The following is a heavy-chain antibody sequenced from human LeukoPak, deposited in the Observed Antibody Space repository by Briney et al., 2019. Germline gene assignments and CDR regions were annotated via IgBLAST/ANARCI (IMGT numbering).Heavy chain of an antibody. CDR1: GFTFSSYS. Sequence: KTGGSLRLSCAASGFTFSSYSMNWIRQAPGKGLEWVSSISSSSGYIYHADSVKGRFTISRDNAKNSLYLQMNSLRAEDTAVYYCAREYSSSVSFDPWGQGTLVTVSS. D-gene: IGHD6-6*01. J-gene: IGHJ5*02. CDR2: ISSSSGYI. CDR3: AREYSSSVSFDP. V-gene: IGHV3-21*01.